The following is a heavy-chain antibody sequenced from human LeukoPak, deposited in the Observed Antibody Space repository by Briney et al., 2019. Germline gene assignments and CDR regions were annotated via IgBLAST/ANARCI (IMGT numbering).Heavy chain of an antibody. J-gene: IGHJ4*02. CDR2: IIPNSGGT. Sequence: ASVKVSCKASGYTFTGYYIHWVRQAPGQGFEWMGWIIPNSGGTNYAQKFQGRVTMTRDTSLSTAYMELSRLKSDDTAVYYCARGEVNLGYDFWGQGTLVTVSS. D-gene: IGHD3-16*01. V-gene: IGHV1-2*02. CDR1: GYTFTGYY. CDR3: ARGEVNLGYDF.